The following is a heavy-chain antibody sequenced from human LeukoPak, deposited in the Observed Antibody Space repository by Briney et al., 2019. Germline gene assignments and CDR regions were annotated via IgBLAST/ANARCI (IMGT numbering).Heavy chain of an antibody. CDR2: MNPNSGNT. Sequence: ASVKVSCKASGYTFTSYDINWVRQATGQGLEWMGWMNPNSGNTGYAQKFQGRVTMTRNTSISTAYMELSSLRSEDTAVYYCASNVAVAGAFDIWGQGTMDTISS. CDR3: ASNVAVAGAFDI. J-gene: IGHJ3*02. CDR1: GYTFTSYD. D-gene: IGHD6-19*01. V-gene: IGHV1-8*01.